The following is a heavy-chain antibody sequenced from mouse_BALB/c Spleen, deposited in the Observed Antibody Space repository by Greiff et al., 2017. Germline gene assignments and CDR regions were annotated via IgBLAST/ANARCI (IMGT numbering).Heavy chain of an antibody. CDR1: GFSLTSYG. Sequence: VHLVESGPGLVAPSQSLSITCTVSGFSLTSYGVHWVRQPPGKGLEWLGVIWAGGSTNYNSALMSRLSISKDNSKSQVFLKMNSLQTDDTAMYYCARENYGSRFAYWGQGTLVTVSA. J-gene: IGHJ3*01. D-gene: IGHD1-1*01. CDR2: IWAGGST. V-gene: IGHV2-9*02. CDR3: ARENYGSRFAY.